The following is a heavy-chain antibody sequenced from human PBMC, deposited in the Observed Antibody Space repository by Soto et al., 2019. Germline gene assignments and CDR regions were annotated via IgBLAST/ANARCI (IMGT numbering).Heavy chain of an antibody. CDR2: ISGGSDYT. D-gene: IGHD2-8*01. CDR1: GFPFSDYY. CDR3: ARDLASSSTNYFDS. V-gene: IGHV3-11*06. J-gene: IGHJ4*02. Sequence: PGGSLRLSCYASGFPFSDYYMSWIRQAPGKGLEWLAYISGGSDYTNSAQSVKGRFTISRDNARASLFLQMDDLRVDDTAMYYCARDLASSSTNYFDSWGQGTLVTVSS.